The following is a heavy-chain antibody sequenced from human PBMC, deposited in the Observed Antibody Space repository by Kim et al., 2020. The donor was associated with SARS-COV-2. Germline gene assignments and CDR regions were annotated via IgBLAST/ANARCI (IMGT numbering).Heavy chain of an antibody. V-gene: IGHV4-59*01. CDR2: IYYSRST. J-gene: IGHJ4*02. D-gene: IGHD3-22*01. CDR1: GGSISSYY. CDR3: ARARYYYDSSGYYDY. Sequence: SETLSLTCTVSGGSISSYYWSWIRQPPGKGLEWIGYIYYSRSTNYNPSLKSRVTISVDTSKNQFSLKLSSVTAADTAVYYCARARYYYDSSGYYDYWGQGTLVTVSS.